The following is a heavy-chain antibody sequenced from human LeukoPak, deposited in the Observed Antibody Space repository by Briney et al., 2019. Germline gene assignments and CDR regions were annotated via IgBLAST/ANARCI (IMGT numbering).Heavy chain of an antibody. Sequence: PSQTLSLTCTVSGGSISSGDYYWSWIRRPPGKGLEWIGYIYYSGSTYYNPSLKSRVTISVDTSKNQFSLKLSSVTAADTAVYYCARDQGEYCSGGSCFTFDYWGQGTLVTVSS. CDR1: GGSISSGDYY. D-gene: IGHD2-15*01. J-gene: IGHJ4*02. V-gene: IGHV4-30-4*01. CDR3: ARDQGEYCSGGSCFTFDY. CDR2: IYYSGST.